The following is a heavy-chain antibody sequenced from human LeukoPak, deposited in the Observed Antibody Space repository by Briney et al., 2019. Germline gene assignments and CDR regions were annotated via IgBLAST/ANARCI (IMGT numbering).Heavy chain of an antibody. J-gene: IGHJ6*03. Sequence: SETLSLTCTVSGVSISNYFWTWIRQAPGKGLEWIGYIYYIGTTNYNPSLKSRATISVDMSKNQFSLKLTSVSAADTAVYYCAREGYGSGSSHFMDVWGIGTTVTVSS. CDR1: GVSISNYF. CDR2: IYYIGTT. V-gene: IGHV4-59*01. CDR3: AREGYGSGSSHFMDV. D-gene: IGHD3-10*01.